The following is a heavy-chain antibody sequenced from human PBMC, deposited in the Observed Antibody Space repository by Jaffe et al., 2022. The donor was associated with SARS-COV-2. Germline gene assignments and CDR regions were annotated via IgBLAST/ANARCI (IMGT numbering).Heavy chain of an antibody. J-gene: IGHJ4*02. V-gene: IGHV3-23*04. Sequence: EVQLVESGGGLVQPGGSLRLSCAASGFIFNNYAMNWVRQAPGKGLEWVSVISGSGGNTYYVDSVKGRFTISRDNSKNTLYLQMNSLRVEDTAVYYCAARGGLWRDYWGQGTLVTVSS. D-gene: IGHD3-16*01. CDR2: ISGSGGNT. CDR3: AARGGLWRDY. CDR1: GFIFNNYA.